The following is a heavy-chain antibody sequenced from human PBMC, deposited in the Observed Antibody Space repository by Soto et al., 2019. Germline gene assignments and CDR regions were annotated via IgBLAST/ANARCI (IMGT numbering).Heavy chain of an antibody. J-gene: IGHJ4*02. CDR3: AKDNQQVRXVILSAPL. V-gene: IGHV3-23*01. Sequence: GGSLRLSCAASGFTFSSYAMSWVRQAPGKGLEWVSSISGSGGSTYYADSVKGRFTISRDNSKNTLYLQMNSLRAEDTAVYYCAKDNQQVRXVILSAPLWGQGTLVTVSS. D-gene: IGHD3-3*01. CDR2: ISGSGGST. CDR1: GFTFSSYA.